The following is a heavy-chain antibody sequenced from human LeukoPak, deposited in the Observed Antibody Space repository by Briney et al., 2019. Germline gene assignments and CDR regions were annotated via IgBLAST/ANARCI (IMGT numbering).Heavy chain of an antibody. D-gene: IGHD3-22*01. CDR2: IIPIFGTA. J-gene: IGHJ4*02. V-gene: IGHV1-69*05. CDR3: AREREGYYDSSGLFDY. Sequence: ASVKVSCKASGGTFSSYAISWVRQAPGQGLEWMGGIIPIFGTANYAQKFQGRVTITTDESTSTAYMELSSLRSEDTAVYYCAREREGYYDSSGLFDYWGQGTLVTVSP. CDR1: GGTFSSYA.